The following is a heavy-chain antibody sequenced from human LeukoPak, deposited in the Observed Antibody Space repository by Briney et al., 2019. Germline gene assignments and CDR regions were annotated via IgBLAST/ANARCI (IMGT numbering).Heavy chain of an antibody. D-gene: IGHD1-1*01. CDR1: GFTFSDHN. J-gene: IGHJ3*01. CDR3: ARRSLTTGGHAFDV. V-gene: IGHV3-11*01. CDR2: MSGSGI. Sequence: GGSLRLSCAATGFTFSDHNMGWMRQAPGKGLEWTSYMSGSGIYYADSVKGRFTISRDNAKNSLYLQMSSLRAEDSAVYFCARRSLTTGGHAFDVWGQGTVVTVSS.